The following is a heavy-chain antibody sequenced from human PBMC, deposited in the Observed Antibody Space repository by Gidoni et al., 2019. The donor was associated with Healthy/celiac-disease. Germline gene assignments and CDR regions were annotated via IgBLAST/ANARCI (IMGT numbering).Heavy chain of an antibody. Sequence: EVQLVASGGGLVQPGRSLSLFCTASGFTFGDYAMSWFRQAPGKGLGWVGFMRSKAYGGTTEYAASVKGRFTISRDDSKSIAYLQMNSLKTEDTAVYYCTREGVPDWFDPWGQGTLVTVSS. D-gene: IGHD2-2*01. CDR1: GFTFGDYA. CDR3: TREGVPDWFDP. J-gene: IGHJ5*02. V-gene: IGHV3-49*03. CDR2: MRSKAYGGTT.